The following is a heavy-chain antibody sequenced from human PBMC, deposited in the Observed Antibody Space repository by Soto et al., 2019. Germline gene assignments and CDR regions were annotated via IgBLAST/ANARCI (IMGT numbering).Heavy chain of an antibody. CDR3: AAELGFGKLSVV. CDR2: IIPLFGTT. Sequence: CKASGDRFKNCVLSWVRQAPGQGLEWMGGIIPLFGTTDFAQRFQGRLTITTDESTTTAYMELSRLRSEDTATYYCAAELGFGKLSVVWGQGTTVTVSS. CDR1: GDRFKNCV. V-gene: IGHV1-69*05. J-gene: IGHJ6*02. D-gene: IGHD3-10*01.